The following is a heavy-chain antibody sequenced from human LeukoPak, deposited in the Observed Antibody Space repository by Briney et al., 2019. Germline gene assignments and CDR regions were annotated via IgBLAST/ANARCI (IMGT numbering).Heavy chain of an antibody. Sequence: GASVKVSCKASGYTFTGYYMHWVRQAPGQGLEWMGWINPNSGGTNYAQKFQGRVTMTRDTSISTAYMELSRLRSDDTAVYYCAGDRDYGSGSYHDYWGQGTLVTVSS. CDR1: GYTFTGYY. CDR3: AGDRDYGSGSYHDY. V-gene: IGHV1-2*02. D-gene: IGHD3-10*01. J-gene: IGHJ4*02. CDR2: INPNSGGT.